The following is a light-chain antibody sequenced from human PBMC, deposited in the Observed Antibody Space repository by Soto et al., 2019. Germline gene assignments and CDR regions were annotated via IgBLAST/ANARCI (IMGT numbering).Light chain of an antibody. CDR3: QSADSSGTYYV. CDR1: ALPKQY. J-gene: IGLJ1*01. Sequence: SYDLTQPPSVSVYPGQTARITCSGDALPKQYAYWYQQKPGQAPVLVIYKDSERPSGIPERFSGSSSGTTVTLTISGVQAEDEADYYCQSADSSGTYYVFGTGTKV. CDR2: KDS. V-gene: IGLV3-25*02.